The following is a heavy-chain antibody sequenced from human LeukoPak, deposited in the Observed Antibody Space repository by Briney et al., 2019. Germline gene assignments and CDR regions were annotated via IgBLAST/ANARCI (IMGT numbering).Heavy chain of an antibody. CDR1: GYTFTRYA. Sequence: ASVKVSCKASGYTFTRYAMNWVRQAPGQGLEWMGWINTNTGNPTYAQGFTGRFVFSLDTSVSTAYLQISSLKAEDTAVYYCARDLDRYSSSWYESDYWGQGTLVTVSS. J-gene: IGHJ4*02. D-gene: IGHD6-13*01. CDR2: INTNTGNP. V-gene: IGHV7-4-1*02. CDR3: ARDLDRYSSSWYESDY.